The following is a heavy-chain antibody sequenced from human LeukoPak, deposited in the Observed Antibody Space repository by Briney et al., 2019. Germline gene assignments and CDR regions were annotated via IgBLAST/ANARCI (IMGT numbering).Heavy chain of an antibody. J-gene: IGHJ4*02. Sequence: SETLSLTCTVSGGSISSGDYYWSWIRQPPGKGLEWIGYIYYSGSTNYNPSLKSRVTISVDTSKNQFSLKLSSVTAADTAVYYCARGRLRYFDWLLYGNYFDYWGQGTLVTVSS. V-gene: IGHV4-61*08. CDR1: GGSISSGDYY. CDR2: IYYSGST. D-gene: IGHD3-9*01. CDR3: ARGRLRYFDWLLYGNYFDY.